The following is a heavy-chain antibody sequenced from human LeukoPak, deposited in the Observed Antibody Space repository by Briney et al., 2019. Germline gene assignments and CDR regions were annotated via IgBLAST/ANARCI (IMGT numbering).Heavy chain of an antibody. CDR1: GFTFSSYG. D-gene: IGHD5-18*01. Sequence: PGGSLRLSCAASGFTFSSYGMHWVRQAPGKGLEWVAVISYDGSNKYYADSVKGRFTISRDNSKNTLYLQMNSLRAEDTAVYYCAKDCYSYGYVPFDYWGQGTLVTVSS. V-gene: IGHV3-30*18. CDR3: AKDCYSYGYVPFDY. J-gene: IGHJ4*02. CDR2: ISYDGSNK.